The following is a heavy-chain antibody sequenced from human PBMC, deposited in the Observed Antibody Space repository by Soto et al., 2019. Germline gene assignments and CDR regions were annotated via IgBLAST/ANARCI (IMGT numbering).Heavy chain of an antibody. CDR1: GGTFSSYA. D-gene: IGHD4-17*01. J-gene: IGHJ6*02. Sequence: QVQLVQSGAEVKKPGSSVKVSYKASGGTFSSYAISWVRQAPGQGLEWMGGIIPIFDTANYAQKFQGRVTITADESTSTAYMELSSLRSEDTAVYYCARDRTTVTPDRYYYYGMDVWGQGTTVTVSS. CDR3: ARDRTTVTPDRYYYYGMDV. V-gene: IGHV1-69*01. CDR2: IIPIFDTA.